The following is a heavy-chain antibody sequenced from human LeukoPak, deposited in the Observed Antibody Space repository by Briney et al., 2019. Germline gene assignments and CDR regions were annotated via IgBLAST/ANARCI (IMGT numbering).Heavy chain of an antibody. V-gene: IGHV4-61*01. CDR3: ARIEVEGLRFYP. CDR2: IHYSGST. D-gene: IGHD5-24*01. J-gene: IGHJ5*02. Sequence: PSETLFLTCTVSGVSVSGATHHWSWIRQPPGKGLECIGYIHYSGSTKYNPSLRSRVTISVDTSKNQFSLRLTSVTAADTAVYYCARIEVEGLRFYPWGQGTLVTVSS. CDR1: GVSVSGATHH.